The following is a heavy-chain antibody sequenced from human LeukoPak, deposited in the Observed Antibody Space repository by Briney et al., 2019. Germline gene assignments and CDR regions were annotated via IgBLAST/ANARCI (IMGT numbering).Heavy chain of an antibody. CDR2: ISGDAGST. V-gene: IGHV3-43*02. CDR3: SKDIYRGLDMATRPDH. J-gene: IGHJ4*02. CDR1: GFTFDDYA. D-gene: IGHD5-24*01. Sequence: PGGSLRLSCAASGFTFDDYAMHWVRQAPGKGLEWVSLISGDAGSTYYADSVKGRFTISTDDSKNSLYLQMNNLRTEDTAFYFCSKDIYRGLDMATRPDHWGQGTLVTVSS.